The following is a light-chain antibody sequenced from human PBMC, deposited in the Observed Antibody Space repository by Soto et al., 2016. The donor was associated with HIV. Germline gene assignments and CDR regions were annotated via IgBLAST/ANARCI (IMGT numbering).Light chain of an antibody. CDR3: QVWNSDSDYVI. CDR1: NVENRR. J-gene: IGLJ2*01. Sequence: YVLTQSPSVSVAPGKTAKITCGGNNVENRRVHWYQQKPGQAPALVVHDDSDRPSGIPERFSGSKSGNTATLTINRVEAGDEADYYCQVWNSDSDYVIFGGGTKVTVL. V-gene: IGLV3-21*03. CDR2: DDS.